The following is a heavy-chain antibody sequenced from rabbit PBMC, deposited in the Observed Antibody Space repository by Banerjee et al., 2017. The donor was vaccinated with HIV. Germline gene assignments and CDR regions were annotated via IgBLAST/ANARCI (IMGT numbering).Heavy chain of an antibody. D-gene: IGHD4-2*01. V-gene: IGHV1S7*01. CDR3: ARDGGAGSTVNNL. CDR1: GFDFSAYY. J-gene: IGHJ4*01. CDR2: IDPLAGNT. Sequence: QLKESGGGLVQPGGSLKLSCKASGFDFSAYYMSWVRQAPGKGLEWIGCIDPLAGNTYYASWVNGRFTISSHNAQNALYLQLNSLTAEDTASYFCARDGGAGSTVNNLWGPGTLVTVS.